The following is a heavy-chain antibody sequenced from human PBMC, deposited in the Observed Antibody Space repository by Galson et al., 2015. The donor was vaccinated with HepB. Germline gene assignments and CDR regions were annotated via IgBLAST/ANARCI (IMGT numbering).Heavy chain of an antibody. Sequence: SVKVSCKASGYTFISYQVHWVRQAPGQGLEWMGIINPSGGTTSYTQKFQGRVTMTRDTSTSTVYMELSSLRSKDTAVYYCATVLRWSFDYWGQGTLVTVSS. J-gene: IGHJ4*02. CDR3: ATVLRWSFDY. CDR2: INPSGGTT. CDR1: GYTFISYQ. D-gene: IGHD4-23*01. V-gene: IGHV1-46*01.